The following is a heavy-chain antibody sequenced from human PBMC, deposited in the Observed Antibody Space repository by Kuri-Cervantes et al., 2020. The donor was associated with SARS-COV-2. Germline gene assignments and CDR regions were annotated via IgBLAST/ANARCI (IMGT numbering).Heavy chain of an antibody. J-gene: IGHJ6*02. CDR2: ISSSSSTT. CDR1: GFTFSSYS. V-gene: IGHV3-48*02. D-gene: IGHD3-9*01. Sequence: GGSLRLSCAASGFTFSSYSMNWVRQAPGKGLEWVSYISSSSSTTYYADSVKGRFTISRDNAKNSLYLQMNSLRDEDTAVYYCARQYYDILTGYYLYGMDVWDQGTTVTVSS. CDR3: ARQYYDILTGYYLYGMDV.